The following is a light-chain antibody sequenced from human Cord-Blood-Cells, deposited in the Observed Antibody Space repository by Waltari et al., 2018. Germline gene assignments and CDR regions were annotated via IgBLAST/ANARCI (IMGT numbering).Light chain of an antibody. CDR3: QQSYSTLRT. Sequence: DIQMTQSPSSLSPSVVDRVTITCRASQSISSYLNWYQQKPGKAPKLLIYAASSLQSGVPSRFSGSGSGTDFTLTISSLQPEDFATYYCQQSYSTLRTFGQGTKVEIK. J-gene: IGKJ1*01. CDR1: QSISSY. CDR2: AAS. V-gene: IGKV1-39*01.